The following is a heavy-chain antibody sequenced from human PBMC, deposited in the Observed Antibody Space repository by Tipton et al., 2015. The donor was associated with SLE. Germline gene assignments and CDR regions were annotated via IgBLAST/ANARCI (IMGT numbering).Heavy chain of an antibody. J-gene: IGHJ4*02. Sequence: QLVQSGPEVKKPGSSVKVSCKASGGTFNSYAISWVRQAPGQGLEWMGGIIPIFGRPIYAQRFQGRVTITADESTNTAYMELSSLRSEDTAVYYCARGGYYYGSGSYYNVRQADYWGQGTLVTVSS. CDR1: GGTFNSYA. CDR2: IIPIFGRP. D-gene: IGHD3-10*01. CDR3: ARGGYYYGSGSYYNVRQADY. V-gene: IGHV1-69*01.